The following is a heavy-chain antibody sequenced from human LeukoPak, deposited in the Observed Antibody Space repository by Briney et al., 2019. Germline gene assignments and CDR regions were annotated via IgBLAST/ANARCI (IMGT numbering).Heavy chain of an antibody. V-gene: IGHV3-53*01. J-gene: IGHJ3*02. CDR2: IYSGSST. CDR1: GFTVGTNY. CDR3: AKDIGYCSSTSCYAAFDI. Sequence: QSGGSLRLSRAASGFTVGTNYMSWVRQAPGKGLEWVSLIYSGSSTYYANSVKGRFTISRDNSKNTLYLQMNSLRAEDTAVYYCAKDIGYCSSTSCYAAFDIWGQGTMVTVSS. D-gene: IGHD2-2*01.